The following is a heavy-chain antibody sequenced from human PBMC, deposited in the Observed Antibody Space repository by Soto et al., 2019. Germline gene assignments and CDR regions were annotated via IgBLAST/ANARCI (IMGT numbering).Heavy chain of an antibody. D-gene: IGHD3-22*01. CDR2: IYHDGST. V-gene: IGHV4-30-2*01. CDR3: ARGRSTSGYPNFDP. J-gene: IGHJ5*02. CDR1: GGSIITGDFS. Sequence: SETLSLTCAVSGGSIITGDFSWNWIRQPPGKGLEWAGYIYHDGSTYYNPSLKGRATISVDRSKNYFSLKLSSVTAADTGVYFCARGRSTSGYPNFDPWGQGTLVTVSS.